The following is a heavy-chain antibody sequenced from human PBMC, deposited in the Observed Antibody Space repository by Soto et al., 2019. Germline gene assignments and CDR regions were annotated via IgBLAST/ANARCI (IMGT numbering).Heavy chain of an antibody. CDR3: ARGGIFGVVLDY. V-gene: IGHV1-8*01. Sequence: GASVKVSCKASGYTFTRYDINWVRQATGQGLEWMGWMNPNSGNTGYAQKFQGRVTMTRNTSISTAYMELSSLRSDDTAVYYCARGGIFGVVLDYWGQGTLVTSPQ. CDR1: GYTFTRYD. D-gene: IGHD3-3*01. J-gene: IGHJ4*02. CDR2: MNPNSGNT.